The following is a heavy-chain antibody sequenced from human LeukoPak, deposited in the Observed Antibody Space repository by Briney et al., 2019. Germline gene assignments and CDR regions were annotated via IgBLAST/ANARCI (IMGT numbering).Heavy chain of an antibody. CDR2: IIPIFGTA. CDR3: ARETSPKEYSSSLAFDY. Sequence: SVKVSCKASGGTFSSYAISWVRQAPGQGLEWMGGIIPIFGTANYAQKFQGRVTITADKSTSTAYMELSSLRSEDTAVYYCARETSPKEYSSSLAFDYWGQGTLVTVSS. D-gene: IGHD6-6*01. CDR1: GGTFSSYA. V-gene: IGHV1-69*06. J-gene: IGHJ4*02.